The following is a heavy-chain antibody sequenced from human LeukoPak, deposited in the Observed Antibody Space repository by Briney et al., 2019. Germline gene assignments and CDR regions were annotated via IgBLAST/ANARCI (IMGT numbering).Heavy chain of an antibody. CDR2: IKQDGSEK. Sequence: GGSLRLSCVASGFTFSTYSMHWVRQAPGKGLEWVANIKQDGSEKYYVDSVKGRFTISRDNAKNSLYLQMNSLRAEDTAVYYCAREGGYWDQGTLVTVSS. V-gene: IGHV3-7*01. J-gene: IGHJ4*02. CDR3: AREGGY. CDR1: GFTFSTYS. D-gene: IGHD2-15*01.